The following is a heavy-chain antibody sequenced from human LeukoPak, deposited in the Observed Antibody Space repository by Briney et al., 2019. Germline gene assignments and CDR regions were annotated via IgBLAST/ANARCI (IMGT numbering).Heavy chain of an antibody. D-gene: IGHD1-14*01. V-gene: IGHV5-51*01. CDR2: ISPSRSET. Sequence: GESLKISCKGSGLDLNDDWIGWVRQMPGKGLEWMGIISPSRSETQYSLPFQGQVTISVDKSTSTAYLQWSSLKASDTAIYYCAWRKYFSTWLEPWGQGTLVTVSS. CDR1: GLDLNDDW. CDR3: AWRKYFSTWLEP. J-gene: IGHJ5*02.